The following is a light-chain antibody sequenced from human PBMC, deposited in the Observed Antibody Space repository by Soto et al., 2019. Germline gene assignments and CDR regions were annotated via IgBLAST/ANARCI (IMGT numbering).Light chain of an antibody. V-gene: IGKV1-9*01. CDR3: QQSNRYPIT. CDR2: AAS. Sequence: DIQMTQSPSSLSASVGGRVTITCRATENINKYVSWYQQKPGEAPKVLIHAASTLQSGVPSRFSGSGSGTETTLTINSLQPEDFATYYCQQSNRYPITFGQGTRLEIK. CDR1: ENINKY. J-gene: IGKJ5*01.